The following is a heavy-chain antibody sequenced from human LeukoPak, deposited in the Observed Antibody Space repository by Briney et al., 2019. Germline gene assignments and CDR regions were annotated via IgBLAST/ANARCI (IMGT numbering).Heavy chain of an antibody. CDR2: ISYDGSNK. CDR1: GFTLSSYG. J-gene: IGHJ4*02. D-gene: IGHD2-2*01. CDR3: AKDAIVVVPAANPYYFDY. V-gene: IGHV3-30*18. Sequence: GGSLRLSCAASGFTLSSYGMHWVRQAPGKGLEWVAVISYDGSNKYYADSVKGRFTISRDNSKNTLYLQMNSLRAEDTAVYYCAKDAIVVVPAANPYYFDYWGQGTLVTVSS.